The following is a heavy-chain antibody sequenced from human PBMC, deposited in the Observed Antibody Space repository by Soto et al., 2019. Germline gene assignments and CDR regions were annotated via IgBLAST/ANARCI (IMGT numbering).Heavy chain of an antibody. CDR1: GYTFTSYA. J-gene: IGHJ4*02. CDR3: ARVLGVYYDSSGYSY. Sequence: ASVKVSCKASGYTFTSYAMHWVRQAPGQRFEWMGWINAGNGNTKYSQKFQGRVTITRDTSASTAYMELSSLRSEDTAVYYCARVLGVYYDSSGYSYWGQGTLVTVSS. D-gene: IGHD3-22*01. V-gene: IGHV1-3*01. CDR2: INAGNGNT.